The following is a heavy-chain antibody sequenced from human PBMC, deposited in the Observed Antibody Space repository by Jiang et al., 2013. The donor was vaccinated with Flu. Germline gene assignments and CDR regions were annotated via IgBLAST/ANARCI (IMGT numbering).Heavy chain of an antibody. CDR3: AKVKGYCTSGTCFYYYGMDV. Sequence: VQLVESGGGVVQPGRSLRLSCSASGFTFRNFGMHWVRQAPGKGLEWVALISYDGSKIYHSDSVKGRFTVSRDNSRNTINLQMNSLRAEDTAVYYCAKVKGYCTSGTCFYYYGMDVWGQGTTVTVSS. J-gene: IGHJ6*02. V-gene: IGHV3-30*18. D-gene: IGHD2-8*01. CDR2: ISYDGSKI. CDR1: GFTFRNFG.